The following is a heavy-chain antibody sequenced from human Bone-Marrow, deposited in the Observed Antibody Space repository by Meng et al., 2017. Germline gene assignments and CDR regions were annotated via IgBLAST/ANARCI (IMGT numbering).Heavy chain of an antibody. CDR3: ARGTPGRSYSDY. Sequence: QAQLVQSGGEVKKPGASVKVSCKASDYTFTGYGVSWVRQAPGQGLEWMAWLGAHDGDTSHAPKFQGRVTVSADRPTATAYMELRSLRSDDTAVYYCARGTPGRSYSDYWGQGTLVTVSS. CDR1: DYTFTGYG. J-gene: IGHJ4*02. CDR2: LGAHDGDT. D-gene: IGHD3-10*01. V-gene: IGHV1-18*01.